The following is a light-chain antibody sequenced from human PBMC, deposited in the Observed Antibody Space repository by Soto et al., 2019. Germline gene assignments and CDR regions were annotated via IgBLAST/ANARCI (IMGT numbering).Light chain of an antibody. Sequence: QSVLTQPPSVSAAPGQKVTISCSGSSSNIGNNYVSWYQQLPGTAPKLLIYDNNKRPSGIPDRFSGSKSGSSATLGITGRQTGDEADYYCGTWDSSLSVVLFGGGTKLTVL. J-gene: IGLJ2*01. V-gene: IGLV1-51*01. CDR2: DNN. CDR1: SSNIGNNY. CDR3: GTWDSSLSVVL.